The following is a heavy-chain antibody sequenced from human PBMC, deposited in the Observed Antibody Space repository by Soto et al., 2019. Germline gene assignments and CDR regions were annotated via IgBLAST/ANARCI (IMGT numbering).Heavy chain of an antibody. J-gene: IGHJ4*02. Sequence: GGSLRLSCAASGFTFSSYAMRWVPQASGKGLEWVSAISGSGGSTYYADSVKGRFTISRDNSKNTLYLQMNSLRAEDTAVYYCAKVRGWSPVDYWGQGTLVTVSS. CDR2: ISGSGGST. CDR3: AKVRGWSPVDY. CDR1: GFTFSSYA. V-gene: IGHV3-23*01. D-gene: IGHD6-19*01.